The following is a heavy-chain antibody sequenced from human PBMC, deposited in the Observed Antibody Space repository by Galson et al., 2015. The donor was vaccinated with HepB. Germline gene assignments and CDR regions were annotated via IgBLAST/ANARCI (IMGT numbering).Heavy chain of an antibody. J-gene: IGHJ4*02. V-gene: IGHV1-46*01. D-gene: IGHD3-22*01. CDR3: ARVGPVEYYDSSGYFDY. CDR2: INPSGGST. Sequence: SVKVSCKASGYTFTSYYMHWVRQAPGQGLEWMGIINPSGGSTSYAQKFQGRVTMTRDTSTSTVYMELSSLRSEDTAVYYCARVGPVEYYDSSGYFDYWGQGTLVTVSS. CDR1: GYTFTSYY.